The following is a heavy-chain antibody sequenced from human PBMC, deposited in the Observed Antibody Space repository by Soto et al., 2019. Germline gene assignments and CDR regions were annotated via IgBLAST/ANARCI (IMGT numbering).Heavy chain of an antibody. D-gene: IGHD3-22*01. Sequence: GGSLRLSCAASGVTVSSYGRHWVRQAPGKGLEWVAVISYDGSNKYYADSVKGRFTISRDNSKNTLYLQMNSLKTEDTAVYYCTTDLGPWGSYDSSGYFDYWGQGTLVTVSS. CDR3: TTDLGPWGSYDSSGYFDY. J-gene: IGHJ4*02. V-gene: IGHV3-30*03. CDR2: ISYDGSNK. CDR1: GVTVSSYG.